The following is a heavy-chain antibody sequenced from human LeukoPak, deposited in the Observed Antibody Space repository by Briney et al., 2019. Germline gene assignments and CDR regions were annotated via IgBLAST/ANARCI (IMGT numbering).Heavy chain of an antibody. CDR2: IYYSGST. V-gene: IGHV4-59*01. CDR3: AREQLLPRFFDL. CDR1: GGSISSYY. J-gene: IGHJ2*01. Sequence: SETLSLTCTVSGGSISSYYWSWIRQPPGKGLEWIGYIYYSGSTNYNPSLKSRVTISVDTSKNQFSLKLSSVTAADTAVYYCAREQLLPRFFDLWGRGTLVTVSS. D-gene: IGHD1-1*01.